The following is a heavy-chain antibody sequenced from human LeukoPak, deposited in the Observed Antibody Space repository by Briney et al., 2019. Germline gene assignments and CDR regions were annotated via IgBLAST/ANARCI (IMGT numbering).Heavy chain of an antibody. V-gene: IGHV3-21*01. CDR1: GFTFSSYS. J-gene: IGHJ4*02. CDR3: ASSRYDSSGYYGIIAY. CDR2: ITRSSNYI. Sequence: GGSLRLSCVASGFTFSSYSMNWVRQAPGKGLEWVSSITRSSNYIYYADSVKGRFTISRDNAKNSLYLRMNSLRAEDTAVYYCASSRYDSSGYYGIIAYWGQGTLVTVSS. D-gene: IGHD3-22*01.